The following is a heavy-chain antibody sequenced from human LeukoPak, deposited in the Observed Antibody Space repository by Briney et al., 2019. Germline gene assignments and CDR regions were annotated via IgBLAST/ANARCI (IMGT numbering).Heavy chain of an antibody. J-gene: IGHJ4*02. CDR1: GGSFSGYY. CDR3: ARTGSSSWYVGDFDY. CDR2: INHSGST. V-gene: IGHV4-34*01. Sequence: PSETLSLTCAVYGGSFSGYYWSWIRQPPGKGLEWIGEINHSGSTNYNPSLKSRVTISVDTSKNQFSLKLSSVTAADTAVYYCARTGSSSWYVGDFDYWGQGTLVTVSS. D-gene: IGHD6-13*01.